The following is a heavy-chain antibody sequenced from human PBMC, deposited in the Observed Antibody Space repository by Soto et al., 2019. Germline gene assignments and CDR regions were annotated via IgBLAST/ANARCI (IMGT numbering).Heavy chain of an antibody. J-gene: IGHJ3*02. CDR1: GFTFSNAW. CDR3: TSYYYGSVSYYFDI. D-gene: IGHD3-10*01. V-gene: IGHV3-15*01. Sequence: GGSLRLSCAASGFTFSNAWMSWVRQAPGKGLEWVGRIKSKTDGGTTDYAAPVKGRFTISIDDSKNTLYLQMNSLKTEDTAVYYCTSYYYGSVSYYFDIWGQGTMVTVSS. CDR2: IKSKTDGGTT.